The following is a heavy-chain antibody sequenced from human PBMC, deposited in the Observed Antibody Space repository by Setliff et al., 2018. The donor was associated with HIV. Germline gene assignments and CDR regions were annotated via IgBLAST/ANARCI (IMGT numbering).Heavy chain of an antibody. CDR2: IHYRGSS. J-gene: IGHJ6*03. V-gene: IGHV4-59*11. CDR1: GGSITGHY. CDR3: ARGLSIFGVATPGFYSFMDV. Sequence: SETLSLTCTVSGGSITGHYWSWIRQPPGKGLEWIGYIHYRGSSNYNPSLKSRVSISLDTSKKQVSLKLNSVTAADPAVYYCARGLSIFGVATPGFYSFMDVWGKGTTVTVSS. D-gene: IGHD3-3*01.